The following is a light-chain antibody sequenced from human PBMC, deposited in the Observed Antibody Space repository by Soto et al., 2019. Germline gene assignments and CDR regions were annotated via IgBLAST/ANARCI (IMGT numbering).Light chain of an antibody. CDR3: QQRLT. J-gene: IGKJ4*01. CDR1: PSVSSY. V-gene: IGKV3-11*01. CDR2: YAS. Sequence: EIVLTQSPATLSLSPGERATLSCRASPSVSSYLAWYQQKPGQAPRLLIYYASDRATGIPARFSGSGSGTDFTRTISSLESEDFAVYCCQQRLTFGGGTKVEIK.